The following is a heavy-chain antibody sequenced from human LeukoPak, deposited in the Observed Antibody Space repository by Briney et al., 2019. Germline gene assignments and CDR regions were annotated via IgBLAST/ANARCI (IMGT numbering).Heavy chain of an antibody. Sequence: GGSLRLSCAASGFTFSSYEMNWVRQAPGKGLEWVSYISSSGSTIYYADSVKGRFTISRDNSKNTLYLQMNSLRAEDTAVYYCAKAFYGSGSYPVDYWGQGTLVTVSS. D-gene: IGHD3-10*01. CDR2: ISSSGSTI. CDR1: GFTFSSYE. V-gene: IGHV3-48*03. CDR3: AKAFYGSGSYPVDY. J-gene: IGHJ4*02.